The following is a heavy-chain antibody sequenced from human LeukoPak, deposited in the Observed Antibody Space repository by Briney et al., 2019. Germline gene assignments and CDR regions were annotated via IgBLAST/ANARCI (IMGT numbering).Heavy chain of an antibody. V-gene: IGHV1-2*04. CDR2: INPNSGGT. Sequence: ASVKVSCKASGGTFSSYAISWVRQAPGQGLEWMGWINPNSGGTNYAQKFQDWVTMTRDTSTSTVYMEVSRLRSDDTAVYYCARAAGSSWHYGMDVWGQGTTVTVSS. CDR1: GGTFSSYA. D-gene: IGHD6-13*01. CDR3: ARAAGSSWHYGMDV. J-gene: IGHJ6*02.